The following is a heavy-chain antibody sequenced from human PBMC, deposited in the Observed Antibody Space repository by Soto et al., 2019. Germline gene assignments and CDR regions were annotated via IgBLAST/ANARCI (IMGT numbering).Heavy chain of an antibody. CDR1: GDSVSSNSAA. CDR3: ARVRHSSSYYYYYGMDV. D-gene: IGHD6-6*01. V-gene: IGHV6-1*01. CDR2: TYYRSKWYN. Sequence: SQTLSLTCAISGDSVSSNSAAWNWIRQSPSRGLEWLGRTYYRSKWYNDYAVSVKSRITINPDTSKNQFSLQLNSVTPEDTAVYYCARVRHSSSYYYYYGMDVCGQGTTVIVSS. J-gene: IGHJ6*02.